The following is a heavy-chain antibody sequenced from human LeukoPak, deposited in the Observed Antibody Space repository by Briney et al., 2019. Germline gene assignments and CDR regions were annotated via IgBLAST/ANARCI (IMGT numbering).Heavy chain of an antibody. CDR1: GYTFRTYG. CDR2: ISAYNGNT. D-gene: IGHD3-16*01. CDR3: ARVGDYYYHMDV. Sequence: ASVKVPCKASGYTFRTYGISWVRQAPGQGLEWMAWISAYNGNTNYAQNLQGRVTMTTDTSTSTAYMELRSLRSDDTAVYYCARVGDYYYHMDVWGEGTTVTVSS. V-gene: IGHV1-18*01. J-gene: IGHJ6*03.